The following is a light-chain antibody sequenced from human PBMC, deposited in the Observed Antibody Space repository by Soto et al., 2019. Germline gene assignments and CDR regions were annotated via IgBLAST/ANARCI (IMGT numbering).Light chain of an antibody. CDR3: QSYDSSLSALV. CDR2: TNS. Sequence: QTVVTQPPSVSGAPGQGVTISCAGTSSNIEAGYDVHWYQQVPGTAPKLLIYTNSNRPSGVPDRFSGSKSGTSASLAITGLQAADEADYYCQSYDSSLSALVFGGGTKVTVL. V-gene: IGLV1-40*01. J-gene: IGLJ3*02. CDR1: SSNIEAGYD.